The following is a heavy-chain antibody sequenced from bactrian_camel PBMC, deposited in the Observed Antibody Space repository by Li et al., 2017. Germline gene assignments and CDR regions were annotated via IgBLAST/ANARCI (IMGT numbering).Heavy chain of an antibody. Sequence: HVQLVESGGGSVQAGGSLTLSCAASGFTYNRYCQAWFRKIPGGEREGLGAMDRYGPTNYADSVKDPFTIDRNSADNTLYLRMNNLTPEDTAMYYCAASPLKPTPWTAVHEYNTWGQGTQ. CDR2: MDRYGPT. CDR1: GFTYNRYC. V-gene: IGHV3S9*01. CDR3: AASPLKPTPWTAVHEYNT. D-gene: IGHD8*01. J-gene: IGHJ6*01.